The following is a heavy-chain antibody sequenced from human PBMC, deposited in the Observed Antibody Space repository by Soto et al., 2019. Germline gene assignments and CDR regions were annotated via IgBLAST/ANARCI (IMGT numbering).Heavy chain of an antibody. J-gene: IGHJ3*02. CDR3: ARPIAVASAGSGAFDI. Sequence: PGESLKISCQCSGYTFSEYWIGWVRQMPGKGLEWMGIIYPGDSDTRYSPSFQGQVTISADKSISTAYLQWSSLKASDTAMYYCARPIAVASAGSGAFDIWGQGTMVTVSS. CDR1: GYTFSEYW. D-gene: IGHD6-19*01. CDR2: IYPGDSDT. V-gene: IGHV5-51*01.